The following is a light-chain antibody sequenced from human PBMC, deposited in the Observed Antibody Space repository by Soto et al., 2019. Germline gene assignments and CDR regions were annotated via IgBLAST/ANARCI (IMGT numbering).Light chain of an antibody. J-gene: IGKJ1*01. V-gene: IGKV3-15*01. CDR2: GAS. Sequence: EILMTQSPATLSVSPGVRATLSCRASQSVSNNLSWYQHRPGQAPRLLIYGASTRATGIPARFSGSGSGTAFTLTISSLQSEDFALYYCQQYNDWPPWTFGQGTKVEIK. CDR1: QSVSNN. CDR3: QQYNDWPPWT.